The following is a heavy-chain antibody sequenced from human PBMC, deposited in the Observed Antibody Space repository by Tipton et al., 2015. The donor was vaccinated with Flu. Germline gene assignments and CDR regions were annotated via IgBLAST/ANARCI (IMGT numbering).Heavy chain of an antibody. CDR3: ARDNSYDGEGWFDP. D-gene: IGHD5-18*01. Sequence: QLVQSGAEVKKPGASVKVSCKASGYTFTGYYMHWVRQAPGQGLEWMGWINPNSGGTNYAQKFQGRVTMTRDTSISTAYMELSRLRPDDTAVYYCARDNSYDGEGWFDPWGQGTLVTVSS. J-gene: IGHJ5*02. V-gene: IGHV1-2*02. CDR1: GYTFTGYY. CDR2: INPNSGGT.